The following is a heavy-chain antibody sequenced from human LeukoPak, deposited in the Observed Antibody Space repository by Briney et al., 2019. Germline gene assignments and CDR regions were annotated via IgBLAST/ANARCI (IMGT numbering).Heavy chain of an antibody. CDR3: ARDAGTGWYFDL. V-gene: IGHV4-59*01. D-gene: IGHD3/OR15-3a*01. CDR2: MHYSGFT. CDR1: GGSITSYH. J-gene: IGHJ2*01. Sequence: SETLSLTCTVSGGSITSYHWTWIRQPPGKGLGWIGYMHYSGFTSYMPSLKSRVTISVDTSKNQLSLKLNSVTAADTAVYFCARDAGTGWYFDLWGRGTLVTVSS.